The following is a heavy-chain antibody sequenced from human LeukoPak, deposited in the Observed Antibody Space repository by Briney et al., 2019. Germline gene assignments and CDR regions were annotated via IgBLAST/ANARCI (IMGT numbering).Heavy chain of an antibody. D-gene: IGHD3-22*01. V-gene: IGHV1-69*04. CDR3: AREGYYDSSGLKYFDY. CDR2: IIPILGIA. Sequence: GASVRVSCKASRGTFSSYTISWVRQAPGQGLEWMGRIIPILGIANYAQKFQGRVTITADKSTSTAYMELSSLRSEDTAVYYCAREGYYDSSGLKYFDYWGQGTLVTVSS. J-gene: IGHJ4*02. CDR1: RGTFSSYT.